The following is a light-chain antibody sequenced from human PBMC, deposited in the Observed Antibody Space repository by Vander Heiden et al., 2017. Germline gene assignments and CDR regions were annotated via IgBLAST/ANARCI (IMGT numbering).Light chain of an antibody. J-gene: IGKJ2*01. Sequence: DIVMTQTPLSLHVTPGEPASISCRSSQSLLDSDDGNTYLDWYLQKPGQSPQLLIYTLSDRASGVPDRFSVSGSGTDFTLKISRVEAEDVGVYYCMQRIEFPYTFGQGTKLEIK. CDR3: MQRIEFPYT. V-gene: IGKV2-40*01. CDR2: TLS. CDR1: QSLLDSDDGNTY.